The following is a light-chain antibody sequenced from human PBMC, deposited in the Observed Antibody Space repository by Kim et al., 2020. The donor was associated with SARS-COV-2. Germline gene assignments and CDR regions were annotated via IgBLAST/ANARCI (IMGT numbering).Light chain of an antibody. CDR2: DNS. CDR1: NSNIGNNY. J-gene: IGLJ2*01. Sequence: GQKVTISCSGSNSNIGNNYVSWYQQVPRAAPKVITYDNSKRPSGIPDRFSGSKSGTSATLDITGLQTGDEADYYCATWDDSLDAVGFGGGTKVTVL. CDR3: ATWDDSLDAVG. V-gene: IGLV1-51*01.